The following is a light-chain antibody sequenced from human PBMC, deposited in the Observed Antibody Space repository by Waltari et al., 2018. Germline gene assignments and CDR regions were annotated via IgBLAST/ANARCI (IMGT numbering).Light chain of an antibody. Sequence: SYELTQPPSVSVSPGQTARITCSGHELARQYDYWFQQKSGQAPRLVIFEDTKRPSGIPERFSGSSSGTVATLTITGAQVDDEADYYCYSSDSTGLRVFGGGTTVVVL. V-gene: IGLV3-10*01. CDR1: ELARQY. J-gene: IGLJ1*01. CDR3: YSSDSTGLRV. CDR2: EDT.